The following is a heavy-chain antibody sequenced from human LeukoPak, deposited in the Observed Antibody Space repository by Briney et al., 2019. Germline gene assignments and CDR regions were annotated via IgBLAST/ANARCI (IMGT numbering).Heavy chain of an antibody. V-gene: IGHV1-69*05. D-gene: IGHD3-10*01. CDR1: GGIFSSYA. Sequence: SVPVSFKASGGIFSSYAISWVRQAPGRGLAGMGGIFPFCGTANFAQQLQGRVTIPTEESKSTASMEQSSLRTEEAAVYYCARWPGYFGSGSYCDYWGQGTLVTVSS. CDR3: ARWPGYFGSGSYCDY. CDR2: IFPFCGTA. J-gene: IGHJ4*02.